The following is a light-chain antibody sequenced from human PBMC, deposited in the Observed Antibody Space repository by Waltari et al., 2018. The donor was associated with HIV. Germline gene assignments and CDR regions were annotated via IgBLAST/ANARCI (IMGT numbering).Light chain of an antibody. J-gene: IGLJ2*01. V-gene: IGLV3-21*04. CDR2: DDD. CDR1: DIGSKR. CDR3: QGWDFRSDEVI. Sequence: SYMLTQSPSVSVAPGKTAAITCGGNDIGSKRVHWYQHKSGQAPVLIIYDDDDRPSWIPERFSGANSANTATLTITRVEAGDEADYCCQGWDFRSDEVIFGGGTKMTVL.